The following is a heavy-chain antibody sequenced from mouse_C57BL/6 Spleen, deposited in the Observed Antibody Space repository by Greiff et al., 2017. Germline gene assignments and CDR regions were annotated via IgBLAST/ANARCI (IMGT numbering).Heavy chain of an antibody. J-gene: IGHJ3*01. D-gene: IGHD2-4*01. CDR1: GYAFTNYL. Sequence: QVQLQQSGPGLVRPGPSVKVSCTASGYAFTNYLIEWVKQRPGQGLEWIGVINPGGGGTNYNEMFKGKGTLTDDNSSRTAYMMHSRQTSEDSAVYFCAREDYAEAYWGQGTPVTVSA. V-gene: IGHV1-54*01. CDR2: INPGGGGT. CDR3: AREDYAEAY.